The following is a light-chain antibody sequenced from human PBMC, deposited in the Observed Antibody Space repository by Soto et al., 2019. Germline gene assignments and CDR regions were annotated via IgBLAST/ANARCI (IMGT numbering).Light chain of an antibody. V-gene: IGKV3-11*01. CDR2: ATS. Sequence: EIVLTQSPATLSLSPGERAPLSCRASQSFTNYLGWYQQKPGQAPRLLIYATSNRATGIPARFSGSGSGTDFTLTISSLEPEDFSVYYCQQRYSWPVTFGQGTRLEIK. CDR1: QSFTNY. J-gene: IGKJ5*01. CDR3: QQRYSWPVT.